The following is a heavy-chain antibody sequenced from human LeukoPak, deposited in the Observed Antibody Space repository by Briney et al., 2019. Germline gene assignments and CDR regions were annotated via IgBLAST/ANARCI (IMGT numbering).Heavy chain of an antibody. D-gene: IGHD3-22*01. V-gene: IGHV3-48*03. CDR1: GFTFSSYE. J-gene: IGHJ4*02. Sequence: GGSLRLSCAASGFTFSSYEMNWVRQAPGKGLEWVSYISSSGSTVYYADSVKGRFTISRDNSKNTLYLQMNSLRAEDTAVYYCARDPDYYDSSAIGGQGTLVTVSS. CDR3: ARDPDYYDSSAI. CDR2: ISSSGSTV.